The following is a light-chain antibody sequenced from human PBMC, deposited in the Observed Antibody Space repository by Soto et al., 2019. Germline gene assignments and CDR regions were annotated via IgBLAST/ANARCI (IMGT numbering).Light chain of an antibody. J-gene: IGKJ3*01. V-gene: IGKV4-1*01. CDR3: QQYYSSPFT. CDR2: WAS. CDR1: QTVLYRSKNKNY. Sequence: DIVMTQSPDSLAVSLGERATINCKSSQTVLYRSKNKNYLAWYQQKPGQPPKLLIYWASTRESGVPDRFSGSGSGTDFTLTISSLQAEDGAVYYCQQYYSSPFTFGPGTKVEIK.